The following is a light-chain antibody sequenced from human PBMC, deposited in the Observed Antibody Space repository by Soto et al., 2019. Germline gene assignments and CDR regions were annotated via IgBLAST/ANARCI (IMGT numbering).Light chain of an antibody. Sequence: DIQMTQSPSTLSASVGDRVTITCRASQSTSDWLAWYQQKPGKAPTLLTYRASSLESGVPSRFGGGGSGTEFTLTISRLQPDDCATYYCLQYTSYSTFGQGTKLDIK. V-gene: IGKV1-5*01. CDR2: RAS. CDR3: LQYTSYST. CDR1: QSTSDW. J-gene: IGKJ2*01.